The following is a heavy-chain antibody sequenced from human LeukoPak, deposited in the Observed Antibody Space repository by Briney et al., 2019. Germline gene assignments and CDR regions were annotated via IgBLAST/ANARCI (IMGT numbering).Heavy chain of an antibody. CDR1: GGSLSSSY. D-gene: IGHD1-26*01. CDR2: IYYSGST. V-gene: IGHV4-59*01. CDR3: ARVWEGRGDAYYFYYMDV. Sequence: PSETLSLTCTVSGGSLSSSYWSWLRQPPGKGLEWIGYIYYSGSTNYNPSLKSRVTISVDTSKNQFSLTLSSVTAADTAVYYCARVWEGRGDAYYFYYMDVWGKGTTVTVSS. J-gene: IGHJ6*03.